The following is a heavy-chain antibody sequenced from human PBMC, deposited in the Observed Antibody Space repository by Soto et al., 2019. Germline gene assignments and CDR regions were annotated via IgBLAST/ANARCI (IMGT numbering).Heavy chain of an antibody. V-gene: IGHV3-21*06. CDR2: ISSSSSYI. D-gene: IGHD3-10*01. CDR3: TRDSGEMSAV. CDR1: GFTFSSST. J-gene: IGHJ4*02. Sequence: GGSLRLSCTGSGFTFSSSTVTWVRQGPGKGLEWVSSISSSSSYIYFAGSLKGRFTISRDNAKNSLYLQMNSLRAEDTAVYYCTRDSGEMSAVWGQGTQVTVSS.